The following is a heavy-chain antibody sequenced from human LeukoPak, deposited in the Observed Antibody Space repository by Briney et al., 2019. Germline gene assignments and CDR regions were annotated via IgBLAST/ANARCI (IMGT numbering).Heavy chain of an antibody. CDR3: ARDRHHNYYYGMDV. V-gene: IGHV3-33*01. CDR1: GFTFSGYG. Sequence: GGSLRLSCAASGFTFSGYGMHWVRQAPGKGLEWVAMIWYDGSNEYYADSVKGRFSISRDNSKNTMYLQMSSLTAEDTAVYYCARDRHHNYYYGMDVWGQGTTVTVSS. D-gene: IGHD1-14*01. CDR2: IWYDGSNE. J-gene: IGHJ6*02.